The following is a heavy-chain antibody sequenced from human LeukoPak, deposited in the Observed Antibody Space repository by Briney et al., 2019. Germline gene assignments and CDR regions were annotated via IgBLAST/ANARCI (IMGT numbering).Heavy chain of an antibody. CDR1: GFTFSTYG. Sequence: PGGSLRLSCAASGFTFSTYGIHWVRLAPGKGLEWVAVISDDGTREYYADSVQGRFTISRDNSKNTLNLQMNSLRAEDMAVYYCAREFSGYAFDIWGQGTMVTVSS. CDR3: AREFSGYAFDI. D-gene: IGHD5-12*01. V-gene: IGHV3-30*03. J-gene: IGHJ3*02. CDR2: ISDDGTRE.